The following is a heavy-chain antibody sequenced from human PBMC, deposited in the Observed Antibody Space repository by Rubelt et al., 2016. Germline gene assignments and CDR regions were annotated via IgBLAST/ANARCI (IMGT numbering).Heavy chain of an antibody. CDR3: ATDRGSAPFDY. V-gene: IGHV3-48*02. J-gene: IGHJ4*02. CDR1: GFAITNYG. Sequence: EMQLLESGGGLVQPGGSLRLSCGASGFAITNYGMSWVRQAAGTGLEWVSYISSTITSGYYADSVKGRFTVSRDIAKNSLYLQMNSLRDEDTAVYYCATDRGSAPFDYWGQGTLVTVSS. CDR2: ISSTITSG. D-gene: IGHD1-14*01.